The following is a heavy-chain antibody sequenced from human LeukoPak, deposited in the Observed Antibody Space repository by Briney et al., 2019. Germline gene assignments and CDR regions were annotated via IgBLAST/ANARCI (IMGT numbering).Heavy chain of an antibody. CDR3: ASSYYYDSSGYYYFDY. V-gene: IGHV4-34*01. CDR2: INHSGST. CDR1: GGSFSGYY. J-gene: IGHJ4*02. Sequence: SETLSLTCAVYGGSFSGYYWSWIRQPPGKGLEWIGEINHSGSTNYNPSLKSRVTISVDTSKSQFSLKLSSVTAADTAVYYCASSYYYDSSGYYYFDYWGQGTLVTVSS. D-gene: IGHD3-22*01.